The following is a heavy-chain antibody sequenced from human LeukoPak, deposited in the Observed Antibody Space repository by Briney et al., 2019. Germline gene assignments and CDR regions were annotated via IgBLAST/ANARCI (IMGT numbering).Heavy chain of an antibody. J-gene: IGHJ4*02. CDR2: IYPGDSDT. CDR1: GYSFTSYW. CDR3: ARTYCGGDCYFPHYFDY. V-gene: IGHV5-51*01. Sequence: GESPKISCKGSGYSFTSYWIGWVRQMPGKGLEWMGIIYPGDSDTRYSPSFQGQVTISADKSISTAYLQWSSLKASDTAMYYCARTYCGGDCYFPHYFDYWGQGTLVTVSS. D-gene: IGHD2-21*01.